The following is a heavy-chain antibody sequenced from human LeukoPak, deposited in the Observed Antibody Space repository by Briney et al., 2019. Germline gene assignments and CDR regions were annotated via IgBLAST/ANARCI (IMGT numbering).Heavy chain of an antibody. CDR2: IKPDGSEK. CDR3: ARERYDYVWGSYRQYYFDY. Sequence: GGSLRLSCAASGFTFNDYWMSWVRQAPGKGLEWVANIKPDGSEKYYVDSVKGRFTISRDNSKNTLYLQMNSLRAEDTAVYYCARERYDYVWGSYRQYYFDYWGQGTLVTVSS. J-gene: IGHJ4*02. V-gene: IGHV3-7*03. CDR1: GFTFNDYW. D-gene: IGHD3-16*02.